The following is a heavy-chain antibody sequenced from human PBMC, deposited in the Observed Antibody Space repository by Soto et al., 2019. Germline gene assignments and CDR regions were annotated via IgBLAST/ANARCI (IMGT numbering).Heavy chain of an antibody. D-gene: IGHD5-12*01. J-gene: IGHJ4*02. CDR3: ARVSGYYLPDY. Sequence: ASVKVSCKASGYTFTNYGIHWVRQAPGQRLEWMGWINAGNGNTKYSQKFQGRVTLTRDTSASTAYMELSSLTSEDTAVYYCARVSGYYLPDYWGQGTLVTVSS. V-gene: IGHV1-3*01. CDR2: INAGNGNT. CDR1: GYTFTNYG.